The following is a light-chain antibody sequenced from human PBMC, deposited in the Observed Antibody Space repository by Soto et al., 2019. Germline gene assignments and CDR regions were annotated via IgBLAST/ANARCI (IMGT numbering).Light chain of an antibody. CDR1: QSLSGN. Sequence: EIVMTQSPATLSVSPGERATLSCRASQSLSGNLAWYQQRPGQAPSLLIYGASTRATGIPVRFSGSGSGTEFTLTISSLQPEDFAVYYCQQYDNRPPLTFGGGTRVEIK. J-gene: IGKJ4*01. CDR3: QQYDNRPPLT. V-gene: IGKV3-15*01. CDR2: GAS.